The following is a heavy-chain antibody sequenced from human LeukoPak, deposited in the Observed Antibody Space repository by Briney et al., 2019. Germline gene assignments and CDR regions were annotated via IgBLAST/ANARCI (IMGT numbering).Heavy chain of an antibody. Sequence: ASVKVSCKASGGTFSSYAISWVRQAPGQGLEWMGGIIPIFGTANYAQKFQGRVTITAAKSTSTAYMELSSLRSEDTAVYYCARDSSGWYYDYWGQGTLVTVSS. V-gene: IGHV1-69*06. CDR1: GGTFSSYA. CDR2: IIPIFGTA. D-gene: IGHD6-19*01. CDR3: ARDSSGWYYDY. J-gene: IGHJ4*02.